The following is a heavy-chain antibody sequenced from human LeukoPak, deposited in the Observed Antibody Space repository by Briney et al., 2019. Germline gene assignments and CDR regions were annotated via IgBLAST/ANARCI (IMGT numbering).Heavy chain of an antibody. CDR3: ARHSSGWYDY. D-gene: IGHD6-19*01. CDR1: GASVSSPTW. CDR2: IYHSGGS. V-gene: IGHV4-4*02. J-gene: IGHJ4*02. Sequence: SETLSLTCAVSGASVSSPTWWTRVRQPPGKGLEWIGEIYHSGGSTYNPSLQSRVTLSVDKSKNEFSLKVKAVTAADTVVYYCARHSSGWYDYWGQGISVTVSS.